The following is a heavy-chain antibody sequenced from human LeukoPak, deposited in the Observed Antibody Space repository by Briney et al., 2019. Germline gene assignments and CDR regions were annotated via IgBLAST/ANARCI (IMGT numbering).Heavy chain of an antibody. J-gene: IGHJ4*02. CDR2: IKQDGSEK. D-gene: IGHD3-10*01. V-gene: IGHV3-7*01. CDR3: ARVTSGHYYGSGSYRFDY. Sequence: GGSLRLSCAASGFTFSSYWMSWVRQAPGKGLERVANIKQDGSEKYYVDSVKGRFTISRDNAKNSLYLQMNSLRAEDTAVYYCARVTSGHYYGSGSYRFDYWGQGTLVTVSS. CDR1: GFTFSSYW.